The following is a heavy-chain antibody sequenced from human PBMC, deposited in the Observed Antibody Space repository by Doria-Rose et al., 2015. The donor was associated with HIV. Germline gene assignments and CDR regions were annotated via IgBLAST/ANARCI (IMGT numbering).Heavy chain of an antibody. D-gene: IGHD6-13*01. J-gene: IGHJ4*02. CDR1: GVSLSSPGMG. Sequence: QITLKESGPVLVKPTETLTPTCTVSGVSLSSPGMGVSWIRQPPGKALEWLANIVSDDERSYKTSRKSRLTISRGTSKSQVVLTMTDMDPVDTATYYCARIKSSRWYHKYYFDFWGQGTLVIVSA. CDR3: ARIKSSRWYHKYYFDF. V-gene: IGHV2-26*01. CDR2: IVSDDER.